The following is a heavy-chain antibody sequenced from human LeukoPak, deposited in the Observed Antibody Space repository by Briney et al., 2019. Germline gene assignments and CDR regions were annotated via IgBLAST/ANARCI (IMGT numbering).Heavy chain of an antibody. CDR2: IRYDGSNK. CDR1: GFTFSSYG. D-gene: IGHD3-10*01. V-gene: IGHV3-30*02. J-gene: IGHJ4*02. CDR3: AKVLSGSGSLDY. Sequence: GGSLRLSCAASGFTFSSYGMHWVRQAPGKGLEWVAFIRYDGSNKYYADSVKGRFTISRDNPKNTLYLQMNSLRDEDTAVYYCAKVLSGSGSLDYWGQGTLVTVSS.